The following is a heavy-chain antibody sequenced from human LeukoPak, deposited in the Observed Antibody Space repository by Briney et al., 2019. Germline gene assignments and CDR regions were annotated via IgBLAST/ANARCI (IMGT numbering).Heavy chain of an antibody. Sequence: GGSLRLSCAASGFTVSSNYMSWVRQAPGKGLEWVGRIKSKTDGGTTDYAAPVKGRFTISRDDSKNTLYLQMNSLKTEDTAVYYCTTVMTAEGDYWGQGTLVTVSS. J-gene: IGHJ4*02. CDR2: IKSKTDGGTT. CDR1: GFTVSSNY. CDR3: TTVMTAEGDY. V-gene: IGHV3-15*01.